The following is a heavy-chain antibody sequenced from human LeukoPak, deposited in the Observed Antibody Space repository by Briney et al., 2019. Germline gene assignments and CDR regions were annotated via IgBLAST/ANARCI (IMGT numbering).Heavy chain of an antibody. CDR2: ISNSGTT. Sequence: SETLSLTCAVSGDSVSSGGYYWTWIRQHPGKGLEWIGYISNSGTTSYSPSLKSRVSVSVDTSNNQFSLRLSSVTAADTAVYYCARDVVVTSSPDAFDIWGQGTLVTVSS. CDR3: ARDVVVTSSPDAFDI. V-gene: IGHV4-31*11. CDR1: GDSVSSGGYY. J-gene: IGHJ4*03. D-gene: IGHD2-21*02.